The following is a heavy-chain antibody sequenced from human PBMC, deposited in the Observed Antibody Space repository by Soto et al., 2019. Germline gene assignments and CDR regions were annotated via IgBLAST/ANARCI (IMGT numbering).Heavy chain of an antibody. J-gene: IGHJ6*03. CDR1: GGSISSYY. D-gene: IGHD3-9*01. V-gene: IGHV4-59*01. CDR3: ARGSTLRYFVGANMDV. Sequence: SETLSLTCTVSGGSISSYYWSWIRQPPGKGLEWIGYIYYSGSTNYNPSLKSRVTISVDTSKNQFSLKLSSVTAADTAVYYCARGSTLRYFVGANMDVWGKGTTVTVSS. CDR2: IYYSGST.